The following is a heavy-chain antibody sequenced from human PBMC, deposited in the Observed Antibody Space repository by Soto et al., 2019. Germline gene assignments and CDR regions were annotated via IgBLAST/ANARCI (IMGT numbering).Heavy chain of an antibody. CDR2: IYYSAST. Sequence: QVQLQESGPGLVKPSQTLSLTCTVSGGSISSPDHHWTWIRQSPGKGLEWIGAIYYSASTYYNPSLVSQIRISVDTSKNQCSRRLTSVTAADTAVYYCARDSRTPSGGMDVWGQGTTVTVSS. CDR3: ARDSRTPSGGMDV. V-gene: IGHV4-30-4*01. CDR1: GGSISSPDHH. J-gene: IGHJ6*02.